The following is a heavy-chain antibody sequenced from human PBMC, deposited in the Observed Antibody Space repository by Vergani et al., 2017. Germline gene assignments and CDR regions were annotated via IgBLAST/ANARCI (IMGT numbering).Heavy chain of an antibody. CDR3: ARDQVPAAIRLNVGNYMDV. CDR2: IWYDGSKT. J-gene: IGHJ6*03. D-gene: IGHD2-2*02. Sequence: QVQLVESGGGVVQPGRSLRLSCAASGFSFSSYGMHWVRQAPGKGLEWVAAIWYDGSKTYYADSVKGRFTISRDNSKDTLFLQMSSLRAEDTAVYYCARDQVPAAIRLNVGNYMDVWGKGTTVIVSS. V-gene: IGHV3-33*01. CDR1: GFSFSSYG.